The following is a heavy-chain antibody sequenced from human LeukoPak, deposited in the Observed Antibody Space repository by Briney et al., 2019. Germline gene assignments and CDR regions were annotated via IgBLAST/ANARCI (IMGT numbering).Heavy chain of an antibody. D-gene: IGHD3-22*01. CDR3: ARDYYDSSGYGPIDY. CDR2: ISGSGGST. V-gene: IGHV3-23*01. CDR1: GFTFSSYA. Sequence: GGSLRLSCAASGFTFSSYAMSWVRQAPGKGLEWVSAISGSGGSTYYADSVKGRFTISRDNSKNTLYLQMNSLRAEDTAVYYCARDYYDSSGYGPIDYWGQGTLVTVSS. J-gene: IGHJ4*02.